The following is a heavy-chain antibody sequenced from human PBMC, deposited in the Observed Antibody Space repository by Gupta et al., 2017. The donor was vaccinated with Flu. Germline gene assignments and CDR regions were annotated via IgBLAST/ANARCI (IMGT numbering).Heavy chain of an antibody. D-gene: IGHD2-15*01. CDR3: SREVVNNRLDP. CDR2: IRFAGTAT. CDR1: GFAFSSHF. V-gene: IGHV3-74*01. Sequence: QLVESGGGLVQPGGSLRLSCTASGFAFSSHFMHWVRQAPGKGLVWVSRIRFAGTATSYADSVRGRFTISRDNTKNTLYLQMNSLRAEDTAVYYCSREVVNNRLDPWGQGTLVTVSS. J-gene: IGHJ5*02.